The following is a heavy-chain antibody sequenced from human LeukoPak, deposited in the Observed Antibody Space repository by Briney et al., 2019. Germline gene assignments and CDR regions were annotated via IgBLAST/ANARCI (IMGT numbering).Heavy chain of an antibody. CDR2: ISGYNYNT. D-gene: IGHD5-12*01. Sequence: ASVKVSCKASGYSFTSYGISWVRQAPGQGLEWMGWISGYNYNTNYAQKFRGRVTMTTDTSTNTVDMELRSLRSDDTAVYYCARGKSVAKAPRHPFDYWGQGTLVTVSS. CDR1: GYSFTSYG. CDR3: ARGKSVAKAPRHPFDY. V-gene: IGHV1-18*01. J-gene: IGHJ4*02.